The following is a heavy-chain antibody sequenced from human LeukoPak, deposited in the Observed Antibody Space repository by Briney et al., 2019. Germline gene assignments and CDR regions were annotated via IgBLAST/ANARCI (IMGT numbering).Heavy chain of an antibody. CDR1: GFTFSTYS. J-gene: IGHJ3*02. Sequence: GGSLRLSCAASGFTFSTYSMHWVRQAPGKGLEWVSSIIGSSSSIYYADSVKGRFTISRDNAKNSLYLQMNSLRAEDTAVYYCARELVQEGGGFDIWGQGTMVTVSS. V-gene: IGHV3-21*01. D-gene: IGHD6-13*01. CDR3: ARELVQEGGGFDI. CDR2: IIGSSSSI.